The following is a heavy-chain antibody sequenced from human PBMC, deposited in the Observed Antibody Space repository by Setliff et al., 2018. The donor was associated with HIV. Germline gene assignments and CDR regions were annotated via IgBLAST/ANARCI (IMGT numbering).Heavy chain of an antibody. Sequence: NPSETLSLTCAVYGASFSAYYWSWIRQPPGKGLEWIGEINYSGSTNYKASLKSRVTISADTSKNQFSLKLSSVTAADTAVYFCARVVWTAAAGTIDYFYYGLDVWGQGTTVTVSS. V-gene: IGHV4-34*01. D-gene: IGHD6-13*01. J-gene: IGHJ6*02. CDR3: ARVVWTAAAGTIDYFYYGLDV. CDR1: GASFSAYY. CDR2: INYSGST.